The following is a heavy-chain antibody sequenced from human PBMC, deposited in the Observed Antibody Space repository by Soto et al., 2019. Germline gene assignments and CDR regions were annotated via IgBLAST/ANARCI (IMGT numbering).Heavy chain of an antibody. CDR1: GFSFSSYD. CDR3: ANELWADRGSGSPLDY. CDR2: ISYDGSNK. D-gene: IGHD6-19*01. J-gene: IGHJ4*02. V-gene: IGHV3-30*18. Sequence: QVQLVESGGGVVQPGGSLRVSCAASGFSFSSYDMHWVRQAPGKGLERVAGISYDGSNKHYADYVKGRFTISRDNSKNTLYLQMNSVRVEDKAGYHCANELWADRGSGSPLDYWGQGPLVTVSS.